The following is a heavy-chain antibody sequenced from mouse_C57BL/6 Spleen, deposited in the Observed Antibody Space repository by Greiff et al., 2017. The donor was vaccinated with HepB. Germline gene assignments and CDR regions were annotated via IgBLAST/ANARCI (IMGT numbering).Heavy chain of an antibody. V-gene: IGHV1-7*01. J-gene: IGHJ2*01. CDR1: GYTFTSYW. CDR3: ARSAVVATYYCDY. Sequence: QVHVKQSGAELAKPGASVKLSCKASGYTFTSYWMHWVKQRPGQGLEWIGYINPSSGYTKYNQKFKDKATLTADKSSSTAYMQLSSLTYEDSAVYYCARSAVVATYYCDYWGQGTTLTVSS. CDR2: INPSSGYT. D-gene: IGHD1-1*01.